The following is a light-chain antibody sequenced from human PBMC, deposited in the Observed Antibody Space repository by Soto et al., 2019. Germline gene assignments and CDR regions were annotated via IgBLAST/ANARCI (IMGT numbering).Light chain of an antibody. J-gene: IGLJ2*01. Sequence: PVLTQSPSASASLGASVKLTCTLSSGHSSYAIAWHQQQPEKGPRYLMKLDSDGSHTKGDAIPDRFSGSSSGAERYLTISSLQAEDEADYYCQTWGTGSHVVFGGGTKLTVL. CDR2: LDSDGSH. V-gene: IGLV4-69*01. CDR3: QTWGTGSHVV. CDR1: SGHSSYA.